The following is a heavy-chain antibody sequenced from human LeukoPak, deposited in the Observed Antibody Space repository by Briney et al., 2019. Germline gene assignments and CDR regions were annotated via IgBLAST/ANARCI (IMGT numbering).Heavy chain of an antibody. D-gene: IGHD1-26*01. Sequence: ASVKVSCKASGYTFTSNYIHWVRQAPGQGLEWMGWISADNGNTKYAQKLQGRVTMTTDTSTSTAYMELRSLRSDDTAVYYCARDWAPLSGNYYDAWFDPWGQGTLVTVSS. J-gene: IGHJ5*02. CDR1: GYTFTSNY. CDR2: ISADNGNT. CDR3: ARDWAPLSGNYYDAWFDP. V-gene: IGHV1-18*04.